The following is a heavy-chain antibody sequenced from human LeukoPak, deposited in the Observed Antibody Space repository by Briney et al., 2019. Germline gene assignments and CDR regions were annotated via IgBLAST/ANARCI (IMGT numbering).Heavy chain of an antibody. D-gene: IGHD3-22*01. CDR2: ISGSGGTT. V-gene: IGHV3-23*01. CDR3: AKTNGYYSD. CDR1: GFTFSSYG. Sequence: GGSLRLSCAASGFTFSSYGMNWVRQAPGKGLEWVSGISGSGGTTYYADSVKGRFTISRDNSKNSLSLQVSSLRAEDTAVYYCAKTNGYYSDWGQGTLVTVS. J-gene: IGHJ4*02.